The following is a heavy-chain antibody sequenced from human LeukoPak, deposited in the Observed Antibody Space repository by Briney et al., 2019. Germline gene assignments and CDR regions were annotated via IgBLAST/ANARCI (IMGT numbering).Heavy chain of an antibody. CDR1: GFTFSSYS. CDR3: ARSSEIFGVVILFDY. J-gene: IGHJ4*02. D-gene: IGHD3-3*01. V-gene: IGHV3-48*01. CDR2: ISSSSSTI. Sequence: PGGSLRLSCAASGFTFSSYSMNWVRQAPGKGLEWVSYISSSSSTIYYADSVKGRFTISRDNSKNTLYFQMNSLRAEDTAVYYCARSSEIFGVVILFDYWGQGTLVTVSS.